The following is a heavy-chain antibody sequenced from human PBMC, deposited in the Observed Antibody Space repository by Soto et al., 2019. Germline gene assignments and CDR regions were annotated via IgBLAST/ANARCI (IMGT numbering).Heavy chain of an antibody. D-gene: IGHD6-13*01. V-gene: IGHV3-11*01. J-gene: IGHJ6*03. CDR2: ISSSGSTI. CDR1: VFTFSDYY. Sequence: PGGSLRLSCAASVFTFSDYYMSWIRQAPGKGLGWVSYISSSGSTIYYADSVKGRFTISRDNAKNSLYLQMNSLRAEDTAVYYCARVRESSSWYGNYYYYMDVWGKGTTVTVSS. CDR3: ARVRESSSWYGNYYYYMDV.